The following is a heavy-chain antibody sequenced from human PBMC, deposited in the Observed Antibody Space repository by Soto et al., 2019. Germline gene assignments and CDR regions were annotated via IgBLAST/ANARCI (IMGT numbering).Heavy chain of an antibody. D-gene: IGHD3-9*01. CDR2: IYYSGST. J-gene: IGHJ4*02. Sequence: SETLSLTCTVSGGSISSGDYYWSWIRQPPGKGLEWIGYIYYSGSTYYNPSLKSRVTISVDTPKNQFSLKLSSVTAADTAVYYCARSYYDILTGYYAFDYWGQGTLVTVSS. CDR3: ARSYYDILTGYYAFDY. CDR1: GGSISSGDYY. V-gene: IGHV4-30-4*01.